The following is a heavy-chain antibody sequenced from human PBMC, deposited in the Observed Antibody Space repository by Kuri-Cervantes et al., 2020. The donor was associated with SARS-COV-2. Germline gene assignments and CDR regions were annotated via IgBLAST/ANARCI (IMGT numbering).Heavy chain of an antibody. CDR1: GYTFTDYY. Sequence: ASVKVSCKVSGYTFTDYYMHWVQQAPGKGLEWMGGFDPEDGETIYAQKFQGRVTITTDESTSTAYMELSSLRSEDTAVYYCARPLICGEGEYCSGGSWGWFDPWGQGTLVTVSS. V-gene: IGHV1-24*01. D-gene: IGHD2-15*01. CDR3: ARPLICGEGEYCSGGSWGWFDP. J-gene: IGHJ5*02. CDR2: FDPEDGET.